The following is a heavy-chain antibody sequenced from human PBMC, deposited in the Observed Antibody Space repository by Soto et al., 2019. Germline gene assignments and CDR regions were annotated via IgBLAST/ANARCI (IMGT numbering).Heavy chain of an antibody. CDR1: GYTFTSYA. CDR3: ARGYCGGDCYSGNYYYYGMDV. V-gene: IGHV1-3*01. D-gene: IGHD2-21*02. J-gene: IGHJ6*02. Sequence: ASVKVSCKASGYTFTSYAMHWVRQAPGQRLEWMGWINAGNGNTNYAQKFQGWVTMTRDTSISTAYMELSRLRSDDTAVYYCARGYCGGDCYSGNYYYYGMDVWGQGTTVTVSS. CDR2: INAGNGNT.